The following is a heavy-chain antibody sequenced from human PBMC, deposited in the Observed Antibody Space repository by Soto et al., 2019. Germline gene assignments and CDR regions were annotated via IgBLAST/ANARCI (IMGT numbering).Heavy chain of an antibody. CDR3: ARDRRVAAAAHFDY. CDR2: ISAYNGNT. Sequence: GASVKVSCKASGYNFTSYGISSVRQAPGQGLEWMGWISAYNGNTNSAQKLQGRVTMTTDTSTSTAYMELRSLRSDDTAVYYCARDRRVAAAAHFDYWGQGTLVTVSS. J-gene: IGHJ4*02. D-gene: IGHD6-13*01. CDR1: GYNFTSYG. V-gene: IGHV1-18*01.